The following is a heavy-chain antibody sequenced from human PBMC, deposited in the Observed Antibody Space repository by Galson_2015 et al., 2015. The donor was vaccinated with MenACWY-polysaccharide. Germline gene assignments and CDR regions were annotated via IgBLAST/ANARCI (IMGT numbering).Heavy chain of an antibody. D-gene: IGHD6-13*01. CDR1: GFTFRSYW. CDR3: ARVPGSWYSDY. CDR2: INGDGSTT. J-gene: IGHJ4*02. V-gene: IGHV3-74*01. Sequence: SLRLSCAASGFTFRSYWMHWVRQAPGKGLVWVSRINGDGSTTNYADSVKGRFTISRDNAKNTLYLQMNSLRAEDTAVYYCARVPGSWYSDYWGQGTLVTVSS.